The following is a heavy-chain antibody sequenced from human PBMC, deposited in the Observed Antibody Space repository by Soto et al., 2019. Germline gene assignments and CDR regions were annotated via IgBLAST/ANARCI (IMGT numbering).Heavy chain of an antibody. CDR2: ISSTSTYI. CDR3: ATGITLDY. CDR1: GFTFSSYN. D-gene: IGHD1-20*01. V-gene: IGHV3-21*01. Sequence: SGGSLRLSCAASGFTFSSYNINWVRQTPGKGLEWVSSISSTSTYIYYADSVKGRFTISRDNAKNSLFLQMNSLRAEDTAVYYCATGITLDYWGQGTLVTVSS. J-gene: IGHJ4*02.